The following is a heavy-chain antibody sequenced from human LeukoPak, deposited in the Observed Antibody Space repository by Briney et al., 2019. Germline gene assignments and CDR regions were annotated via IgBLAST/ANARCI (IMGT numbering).Heavy chain of an antibody. Sequence: SETLSLTCTVSGGSISSSCYYWGWIRQPPGNGLEWIVSIYYGGSTYYNTSLKGRVTISVDTSKNQFALRLSSVTAADTAVYYCARTKLNHGYYYYYYMDVWGKGTTVTVSS. V-gene: IGHV4-39*01. CDR2: IYYGGST. CDR3: ARTKLNHGYYYYYYMDV. D-gene: IGHD1-14*01. J-gene: IGHJ6*03. CDR1: GGSISSSCYY.